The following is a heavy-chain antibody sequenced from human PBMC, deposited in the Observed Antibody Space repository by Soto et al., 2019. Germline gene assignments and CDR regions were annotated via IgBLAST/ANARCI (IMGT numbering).Heavy chain of an antibody. J-gene: IGHJ4*02. CDR2: IYYSGST. V-gene: IGHV4-31*03. Sequence: SETPSLTCTVSGGSISSGGYYWSWIRQHPGKGLEWIGYIYYSGSTYYNPSLKSRVTISVDTSKNQFSLKLSSVTAADTAVYYCARGGGSGYSGYHRYFDYWGQGTLVTVSS. D-gene: IGHD5-12*01. CDR3: ARGGGSGYSGYHRYFDY. CDR1: GGSISSGGYY.